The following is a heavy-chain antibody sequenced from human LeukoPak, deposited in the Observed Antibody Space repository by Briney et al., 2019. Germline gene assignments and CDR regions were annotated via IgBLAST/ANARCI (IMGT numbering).Heavy chain of an antibody. J-gene: IGHJ6*03. CDR3: ATGRGYSYGYESEDYYYMDV. D-gene: IGHD5-18*01. Sequence: ASVKVSCKASGYTFTGYYMHWVRQAPGQGLEWMGWINPNSGGTNYAQKFQGRVTMTRDTSISTAYMGLSRLRSDDTAVYYCATGRGYSYGYESEDYYYMDVWGEGTTVTVSS. V-gene: IGHV1-2*02. CDR2: INPNSGGT. CDR1: GYTFTGYY.